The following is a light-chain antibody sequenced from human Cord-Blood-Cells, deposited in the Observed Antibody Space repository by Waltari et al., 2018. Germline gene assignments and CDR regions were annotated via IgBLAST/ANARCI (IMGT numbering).Light chain of an antibody. CDR2: DAS. V-gene: IGLV2-14*01. CDR1: SSDVGGYHY. Sequence: QSALTQPASVSGSPGPSITISCTGTSSDVGGYHYVSWYQQHPGKAPKLMIYDASNRPSGVSNRFSGSKSGNTASLTISGLQAEDEADYYCSSYTSSSTWVFGGGTKLTVL. J-gene: IGLJ3*02. CDR3: SSYTSSSTWV.